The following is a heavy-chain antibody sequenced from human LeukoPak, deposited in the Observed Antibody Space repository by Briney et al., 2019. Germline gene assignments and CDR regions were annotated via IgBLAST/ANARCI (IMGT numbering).Heavy chain of an antibody. D-gene: IGHD2-2*01. V-gene: IGHV1-69*02. CDR1: GGTFSSYT. CDR3: ARASDCSSTSCSYYYYYCMDV. J-gene: IGHJ6*03. CDR2: IIPILGIA. Sequence: SVKVSCKASGGTFSSYTISWVRQAPGQGLEWMGRIIPILGIANYAQKFQGRVTITADKSTSTAYMELSSLRSEDTAVYYCARASDCSSTSCSYYYYYCMDVWGKGTTVTVSS.